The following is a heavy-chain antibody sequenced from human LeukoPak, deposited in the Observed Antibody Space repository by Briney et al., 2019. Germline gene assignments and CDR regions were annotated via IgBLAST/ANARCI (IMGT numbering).Heavy chain of an antibody. CDR1: GGSISSHY. CDR3: ARDEDFWSGYSY. D-gene: IGHD3-3*01. Sequence: SETLSLTCTVSGGSISSHYWSWIRQPPGKGLEWIGYIYYSGSTNYNPSLKSRVTISVDTSKNQFSLKLSSVTAADTAVYYCARDEDFWSGYSYWGQGTLVTVSS. CDR2: IYYSGST. V-gene: IGHV4-59*11. J-gene: IGHJ4*02.